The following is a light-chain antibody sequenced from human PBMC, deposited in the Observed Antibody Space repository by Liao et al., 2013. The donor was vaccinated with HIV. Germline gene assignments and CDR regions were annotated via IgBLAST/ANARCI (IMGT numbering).Light chain of an antibody. CDR3: QTWDSTTTAYV. Sequence: SYELTQPPSVSVSPGQTANITCSGDNLGDKYASWYQQKPGQSPVLVIYQDNKRPSGIPERYTGSNSGITATLTISRTQAMDEADYYCQTWDSTTTAYVFGTGTKVTVL. CDR2: QDN. J-gene: IGLJ1*01. CDR1: NLGDKY. V-gene: IGLV3-1*01.